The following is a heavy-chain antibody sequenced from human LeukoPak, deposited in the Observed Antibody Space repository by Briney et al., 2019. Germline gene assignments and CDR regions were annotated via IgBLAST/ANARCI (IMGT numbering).Heavy chain of an antibody. D-gene: IGHD3-10*01. J-gene: IGHJ4*02. CDR1: GFTFSSYA. CDR2: ISGSGATT. CDR3: AKDYAYYYGSGIGGFEY. V-gene: IGHV3-23*01. Sequence: GGSLRLSCAASGFTFSSYAMSWVRQAPGKGLEWVSAISGSGATTNYADSVRGRFTISRDKSNNTLYLQMNSLRAEDTAVYYCAKDYAYYYGSGIGGFEYWGQGTLVTVSS.